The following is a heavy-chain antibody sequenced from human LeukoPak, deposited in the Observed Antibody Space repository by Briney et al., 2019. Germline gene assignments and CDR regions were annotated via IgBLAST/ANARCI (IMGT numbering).Heavy chain of an antibody. CDR3: ARKPGHDFWSGPDAFDI. J-gene: IGHJ3*02. Sequence: PSETLSLTCTVSGGSISSGDYFWNWIRQPPGKGLEWIGYIYYSGSTYYNPSLKSRVTISLDTSKNQFSLKLSSVTAADTAVYYCARKPGHDFWSGPDAFDIWGQGTMVTVSS. CDR2: IYYSGST. V-gene: IGHV4-30-4*08. D-gene: IGHD3-3*01. CDR1: GGSISSGDYF.